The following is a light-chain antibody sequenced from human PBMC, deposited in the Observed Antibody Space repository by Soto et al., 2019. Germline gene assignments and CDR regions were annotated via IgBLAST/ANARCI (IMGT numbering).Light chain of an antibody. V-gene: IGKV3-20*01. Sequence: EIVLTQSPGSLSLSPGERATLSCRASQSVSSTFFAGYQQRPGQAPRLLMYGASRRATGIPERFSGSVSGTDFTLTISRLEHEDAAVYYCQQFDSSVTVGQGTKVEIK. CDR1: QSVSSTF. CDR3: QQFDSSVT. J-gene: IGKJ1*01. CDR2: GAS.